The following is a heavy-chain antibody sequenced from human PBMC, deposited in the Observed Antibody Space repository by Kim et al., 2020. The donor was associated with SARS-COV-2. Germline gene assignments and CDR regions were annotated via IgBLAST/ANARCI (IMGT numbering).Heavy chain of an antibody. V-gene: IGHV4-39*01. J-gene: IGHJ5*02. D-gene: IGHD2-21*02. CDR3: ARHTPSHIVVVTAIRGFDP. CDR2: IYYGGST. CDR1: GGSISSSSYY. Sequence: SETLSLTCTVSGGSISSSSYYWGWIRQPPGKGLEWIGSIYYGGSTYYNPSLKSRVTISVDTSKNQFSLKLSSVTAADTAVYYCARHTPSHIVVVTAIRGFDPWGQGTLVTVSS.